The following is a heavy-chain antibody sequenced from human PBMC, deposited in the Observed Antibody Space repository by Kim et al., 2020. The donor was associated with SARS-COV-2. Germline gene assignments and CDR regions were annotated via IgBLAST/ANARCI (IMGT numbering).Heavy chain of an antibody. J-gene: IGHJ5*02. Sequence: GGSLRLSCAASGFTFSAYWMSWVRQAPGQGLAWVANIKLDGSEKQYADSVKGRFTIPRDNAKNLLSLQMNSLSAEDTAVYYCARDRARALVDPWGQGTL. D-gene: IGHD2-15*01. CDR3: ARDRARALVDP. CDR1: GFTFSAYW. CDR2: IKLDGSEK. V-gene: IGHV3-7*01.